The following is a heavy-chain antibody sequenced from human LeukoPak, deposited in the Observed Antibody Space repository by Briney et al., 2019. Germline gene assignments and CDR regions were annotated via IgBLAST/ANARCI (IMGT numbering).Heavy chain of an antibody. J-gene: IGHJ4*02. CDR2: ISYDGSHK. D-gene: IGHD2-15*01. V-gene: IGHV3-30*18. CDR3: AKSKGLVVVGGTFDY. CDR1: GFTFSSYG. Sequence: GGSLRLSCAASGFTFSSYGMHWVRQAPGKGLEWVAVISYDGSHKYYAESVKGRFTISRDNSKITLYLQMNSLRAEDTAVYYCAKSKGLVVVGGTFDYWGLGTLVTVSS.